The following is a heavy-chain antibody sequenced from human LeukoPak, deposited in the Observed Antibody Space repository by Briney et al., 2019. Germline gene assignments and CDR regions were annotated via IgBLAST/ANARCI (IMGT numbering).Heavy chain of an antibody. J-gene: IGHJ4*02. CDR3: ARGPLDY. CDR2: INPNSGGT. Sequence: ASVKVSCKASGYTFTNFAMNWVRQAPGQGLEWMGWINPNSGGTNYAQKFQGRVTMTRDTSISTAYMELSRLRSDDTAVYYCARGPLDYWGQGTLVTVSS. V-gene: IGHV1-2*02. CDR1: GYTFTNFA.